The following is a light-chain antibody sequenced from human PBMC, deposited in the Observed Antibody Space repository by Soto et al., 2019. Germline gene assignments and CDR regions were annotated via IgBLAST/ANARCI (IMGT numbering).Light chain of an antibody. CDR2: GAS. CDR3: QQFNSFPLT. CDR1: QSISGS. J-gene: IGKJ3*01. Sequence: DIHMTQSPSTLSASVGDRVTITCRASQSISGSLAWYQQKPGKAPKLLIYGASTSESGVPPRFSASGSGTEFTLTIGGLQPDDFATYYCQQFNSFPLTFGPGTNVDIK. V-gene: IGKV1-5*01.